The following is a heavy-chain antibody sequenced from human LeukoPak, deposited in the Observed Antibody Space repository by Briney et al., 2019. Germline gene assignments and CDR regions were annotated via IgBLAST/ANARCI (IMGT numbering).Heavy chain of an antibody. V-gene: IGHV3-21*01. J-gene: IGHJ4*02. Sequence: GGSLRLSCAASGFTFSSYSMNWVRQAPGRGLEWVSSISSSSSYIYYADSVKGRFTISRDNAKNSQYLQMNSLRAEDTAVYYCARDGSTYCSGGSCYSGYFDYWGQGTLVTVSS. D-gene: IGHD2-15*01. CDR2: ISSSSSYI. CDR3: ARDGSTYCSGGSCYSGYFDY. CDR1: GFTFSSYS.